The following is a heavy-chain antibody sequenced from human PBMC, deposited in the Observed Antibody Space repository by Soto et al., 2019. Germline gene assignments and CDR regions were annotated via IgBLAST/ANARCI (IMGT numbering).Heavy chain of an antibody. CDR1: GFTFSAYW. Sequence: EVQLVESGGGLVQTGGSLRLSCAASGFTFSAYWMSWVRQAPGKGLEWVAKIKQAGSEKYYVDSVKGRFIISRDDAKNSLFLQVNSLRVEDTDVYYCAREKRANGYFDYWGQGTLVTVSS. V-gene: IGHV3-7*01. J-gene: IGHJ4*02. CDR2: IKQAGSEK. CDR3: AREKRANGYFDY. D-gene: IGHD6-25*01.